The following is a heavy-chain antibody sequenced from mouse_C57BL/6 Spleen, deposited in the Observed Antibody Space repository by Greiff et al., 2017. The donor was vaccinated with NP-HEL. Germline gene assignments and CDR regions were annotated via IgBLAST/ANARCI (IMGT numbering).Heavy chain of an antibody. CDR3: TRASYDGYSYWYFDV. CDR2: IYPGNSDT. CDR1: GYTFTSYW. Sequence: EVQLQQSGTVLARPGASVKMSCKTSGYTFTSYWMHWVKQRPGQGLEWIGAIYPGNSDTSYNQKFKGKAKLTAVTSASTAYMELSSLTNEDSAVYYCTRASYDGYSYWYFDVWGTGTTVTVSS. V-gene: IGHV1-5*01. D-gene: IGHD2-3*01. J-gene: IGHJ1*03.